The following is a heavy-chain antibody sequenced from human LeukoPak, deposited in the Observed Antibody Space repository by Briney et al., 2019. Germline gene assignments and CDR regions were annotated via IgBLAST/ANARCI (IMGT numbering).Heavy chain of an antibody. Sequence: SETLSLTCTVSGGSISSSSYYWGWIRQPPGKGLEWIGSIYYSGSTYYNPSLKSRVTISVDTSKNQFSLKLSSVTAADTAVYYCARDRSGSRFMDVWGKGTTVTVSS. V-gene: IGHV4-39*07. CDR1: GGSISSSSYY. D-gene: IGHD3-3*01. J-gene: IGHJ6*03. CDR3: ARDRSGSRFMDV. CDR2: IYYSGST.